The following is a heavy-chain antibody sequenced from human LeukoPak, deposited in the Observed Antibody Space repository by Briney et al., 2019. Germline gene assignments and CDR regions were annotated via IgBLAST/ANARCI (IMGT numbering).Heavy chain of an antibody. V-gene: IGHV3-74*01. Sequence: GGSLRLSCAASGFTFSSYWMHWVRQAPGKGLVWVSRINTDGSSTSYADSVKGRFTISRDNAKNTLYLQMNSLRAEDTAVYYCARGPPYYYDSSGYYDYWGQGTLVTVSS. CDR1: GFTFSSYW. CDR2: INTDGSST. D-gene: IGHD3-22*01. CDR3: ARGPPYYYDSSGYYDY. J-gene: IGHJ4*02.